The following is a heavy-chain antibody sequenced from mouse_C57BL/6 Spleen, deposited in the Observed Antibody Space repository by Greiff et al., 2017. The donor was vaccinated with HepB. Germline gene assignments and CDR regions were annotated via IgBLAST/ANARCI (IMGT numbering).Heavy chain of an antibody. CDR3: ARRSTVVAGAMDY. Sequence: QVQLQQPGAELVKPGASVKLSCKASGYTFTSYWMHWVKQRPGQGLEWIGMINPNSGSTNYNEKFKSKATLTVGKSSSTASMQLSSLTSEDSAVYYCARRSTVVAGAMDYWGQGTLVTVSS. CDR2: INPNSGST. CDR1: GYTFTSYW. J-gene: IGHJ4*01. D-gene: IGHD1-1*01. V-gene: IGHV1-64*01.